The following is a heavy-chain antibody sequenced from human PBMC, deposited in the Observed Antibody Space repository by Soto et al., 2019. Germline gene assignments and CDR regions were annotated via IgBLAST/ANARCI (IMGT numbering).Heavy chain of an antibody. CDR1: GYSFTSYW. CDR2: IYPGDSDT. CDR3: ARTSAAGKYYCGMDV. D-gene: IGHD6-13*01. J-gene: IGHJ6*02. Sequence: GESLKISCKGSGYSFTSYWIGWVRQMPGKGLEWMGSIYPGDSDTRYSPSFQGQVTISADKSISAAYLQWSSLKASDTAMYYCARTSAAGKYYCGMDVWGEGNTVTV. V-gene: IGHV5-51*01.